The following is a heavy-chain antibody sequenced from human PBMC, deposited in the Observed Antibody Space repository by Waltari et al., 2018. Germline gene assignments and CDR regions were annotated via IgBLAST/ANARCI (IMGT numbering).Heavy chain of an antibody. CDR2: INHSGST. D-gene: IGHD6-19*01. CDR3: AGSFHPLAVAVPRGFRYGMDV. V-gene: IGHV4-34*01. J-gene: IGHJ6*02. Sequence: QVQLQQWGAGLLKPSETLSLTCAVYGGSFSGYYWSWIRQPPGTGLEWIGEINHSGSTNDNPSLKSRVTISVDTSKNQFSLKLSSVTAADTAVYYCAGSFHPLAVAVPRGFRYGMDVWGQGTTVTVSS. CDR1: GGSFSGYY.